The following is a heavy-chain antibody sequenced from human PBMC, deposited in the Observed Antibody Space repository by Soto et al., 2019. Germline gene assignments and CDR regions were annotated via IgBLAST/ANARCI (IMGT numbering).Heavy chain of an antibody. CDR1: GGSISSYY. J-gene: IGHJ3*02. CDR2: IYYSGST. CDR3: ARLDDAFDI. V-gene: IGHV4-59*08. Sequence: SETLSLTCTVSGGSISSYYWRWIRQPPGKGLEWIGYIYYSGSTNYNPSLKSRVTISADTSKNQFSLKLSSVTAADTAVYYCARLDDAFDIWGQGTMVTVSS.